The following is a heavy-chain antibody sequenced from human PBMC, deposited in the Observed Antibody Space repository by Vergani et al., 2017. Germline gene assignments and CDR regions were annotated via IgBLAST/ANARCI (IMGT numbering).Heavy chain of an antibody. V-gene: IGHV3-23*01. CDR2: ISGSGGST. J-gene: IGHJ6*02. Sequence: EVQLLESGGGLVQPGGSLRLSCAASGFTFSSYAMSWVRQAPGKGLEWVAAISGSGGSTYYADSVKGRFTISRDNSKNTLYLQMNSLRAEDTAVYYCAASGEESGSYPLPYYYGMDVWGQGTTVTVSS. D-gene: IGHD1-26*01. CDR3: AASGEESGSYPLPYYYGMDV. CDR1: GFTFSSYA.